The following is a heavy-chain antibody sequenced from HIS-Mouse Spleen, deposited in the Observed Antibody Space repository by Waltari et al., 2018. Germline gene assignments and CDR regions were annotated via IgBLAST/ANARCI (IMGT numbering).Heavy chain of an antibody. J-gene: IGHJ5*02. V-gene: IGHV3-74*01. CDR1: GFTFSSYW. D-gene: IGHD3-22*01. CDR3: ARDREEYYYDSSGYYWFDP. CDR2: INSDGSST. Sequence: EVQLVESGGGLVQPGGSLRLSCAASGFTFSSYWMHWVRQATGKGLVWCSRINSDGSSTSYADAVKGRFTISRDNAKNTLYLQMNSLRAEDTAVYYCARDREEYYYDSSGYYWFDPWGQGTLVTVSS.